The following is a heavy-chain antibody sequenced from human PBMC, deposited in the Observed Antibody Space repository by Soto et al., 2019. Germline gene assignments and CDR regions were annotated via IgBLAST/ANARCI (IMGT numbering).Heavy chain of an antibody. J-gene: IGHJ4*02. CDR3: ARHKGTSSRFLLPDY. CDR2: IYYRGNT. D-gene: IGHD6-13*01. CDR1: GGSLSRGGHN. Sequence: SETLSLTCTVSGGSLSRGGHNWGWIRQPPGKGLERIGNIYYRGNTYYNTSLRSRVTISVDMSTNQFSLKVTSLTAAETAVYYCARHKGTSSRFLLPDYWGQGILVTVSS. V-gene: IGHV4-39*01.